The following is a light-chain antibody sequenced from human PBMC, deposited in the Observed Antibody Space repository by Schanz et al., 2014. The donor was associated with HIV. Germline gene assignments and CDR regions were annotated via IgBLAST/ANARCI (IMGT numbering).Light chain of an antibody. CDR1: GSDIDAYKY. J-gene: IGLJ2*01. V-gene: IGLV2-14*03. CDR2: DAI. Sequence: QSALTQPASVSGSPGQSITISCAETGSDIDAYKYVSWYQHHPGKAPRLLIYDAINRPPGVSDRFSGSKSGNTASLTISGLQAEDEADYYCNSYTSKNTPIFGGGTKLTVL. CDR3: NSYTSKNTPI.